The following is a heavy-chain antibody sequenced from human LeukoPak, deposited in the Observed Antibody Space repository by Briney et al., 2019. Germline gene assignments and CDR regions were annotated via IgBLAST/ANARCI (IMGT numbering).Heavy chain of an antibody. J-gene: IGHJ5*02. CDR2: IKHDGSDK. CDR1: GFTFSHNG. V-gene: IGHV3-7*01. Sequence: GGSLRLSCVASGFTFSHNGMTWVRRAPGKGRELVANIKHDGSDKYYVDSVEGRFTISRDNAKNSLYLQMNSLRVEDTAMYYCVRDMAAGRFDPWGQGTLVTVSS. CDR3: VRDMAAGRFDP. D-gene: IGHD6-13*01.